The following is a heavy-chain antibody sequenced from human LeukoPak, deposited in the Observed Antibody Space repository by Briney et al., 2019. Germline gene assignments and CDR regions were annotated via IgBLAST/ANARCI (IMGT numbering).Heavy chain of an antibody. Sequence: GGSLRLSCAASGFTFSSYSMNWVRQAPGKGLEWVSYISSSSSTIYYADSVKGRFTISRDNAKNSLYLQMNSLRAEDTALYYCARELVTTEISYFDYWGQGTLVTVSS. CDR2: ISSSSSTI. J-gene: IGHJ4*02. D-gene: IGHD1-1*01. V-gene: IGHV3-48*01. CDR3: ARELVTTEISYFDY. CDR1: GFTFSSYS.